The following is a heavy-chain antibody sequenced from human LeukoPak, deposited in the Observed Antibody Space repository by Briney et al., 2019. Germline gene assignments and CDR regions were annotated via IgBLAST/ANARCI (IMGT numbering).Heavy chain of an antibody. CDR2: INHSGST. CDR1: GGSFSGYY. J-gene: IGHJ6*02. Sequence: PETLSLTCAVYGGSFSGYYWSWIRQPPGKGLEWIGEINHSGSTNYNPSLKSRVTISVDTSKNQFSLKLSSVTAADTAVYYCARGVNVLRFLEWLPLDYYYGMDVWGQGTTVTVSS. CDR3: ARGVNVLRFLEWLPLDYYYGMDV. D-gene: IGHD3-3*01. V-gene: IGHV4-34*01.